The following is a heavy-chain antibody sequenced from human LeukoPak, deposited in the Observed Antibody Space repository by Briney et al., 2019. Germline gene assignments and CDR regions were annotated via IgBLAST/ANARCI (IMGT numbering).Heavy chain of an antibody. D-gene: IGHD4-17*01. V-gene: IGHV4-30-4*01. Sequence: SETLSLTCTVSGVSISSGDYYWSWIRQPPGKGLEWIGYIYYSGSTYYNPSLKSRVTISVDTSKNQFSLKLSSVTAADTAVYYCARGRDYVGRYFDYWGQGTLVTVSS. CDR1: GVSISSGDYY. J-gene: IGHJ4*02. CDR3: ARGRDYVGRYFDY. CDR2: IYYSGST.